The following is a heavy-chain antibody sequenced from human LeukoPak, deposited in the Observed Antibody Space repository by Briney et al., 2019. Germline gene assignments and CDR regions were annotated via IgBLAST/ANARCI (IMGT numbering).Heavy chain of an antibody. Sequence: SETLSLTCTVPGASISSYYWSWIRQTPGKGLEWIGYIFYSGSTNYNPSLKSRVTISVDTSKNQFSLKLSSVTAADTAVFYCVRTTLYGDYFDYWGQGTLVTVSS. CDR2: IFYSGST. V-gene: IGHV4-59*01. CDR3: VRTTLYGDYFDY. CDR1: GASISSYY. J-gene: IGHJ4*02. D-gene: IGHD4-17*01.